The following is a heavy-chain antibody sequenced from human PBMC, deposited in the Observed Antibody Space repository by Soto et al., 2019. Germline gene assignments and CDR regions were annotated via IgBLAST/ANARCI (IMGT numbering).Heavy chain of an antibody. CDR2: ISSDGRTT. J-gene: IGHJ4*02. CDR1: GVTFSGYW. Sequence: GGTLRLSCAASGVTFSGYWMHWVRQVPGKGLVWVSRISSDGRTTTYADSVKGRFTISGDNAKNTLYLQMSSLRAEDTAMYYCTGVIVGSYGYFDYWGQGTLVTVSS. V-gene: IGHV3-74*01. CDR3: TGVIVGSYGYFDY. D-gene: IGHD1-26*01.